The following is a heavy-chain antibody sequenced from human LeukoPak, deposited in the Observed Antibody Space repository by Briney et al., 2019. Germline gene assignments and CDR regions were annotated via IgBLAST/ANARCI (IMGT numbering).Heavy chain of an antibody. J-gene: IGHJ4*02. CDR3: ARQHEECTSCYTGYFDS. CDR2: IYYSGST. Sequence: SETLSLTCTVSGGSISSSSYYWGWIRQPPGKGLEWIGSIYYSGSTYYNPSLKSRVTISVDTSKNQFSLKLSSVTAADTAVYYCARQHEECTSCYTGYFDSWGQGTLVTVSS. V-gene: IGHV4-39*01. D-gene: IGHD2-2*02. CDR1: GGSISSSSYY.